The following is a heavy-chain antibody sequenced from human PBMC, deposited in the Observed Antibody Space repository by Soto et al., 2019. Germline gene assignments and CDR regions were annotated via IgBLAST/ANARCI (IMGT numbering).Heavy chain of an antibody. D-gene: IGHD3-9*01. CDR3: AKTPGVDTPGYPLLCFDF. CDR1: GFIFNNYA. CDR2: ITDTGGRT. J-gene: IGHJ4*02. Sequence: GGSRRLSCVASGFIFNNYALSWHRQAPGSRLEWVSGITDTGGRTLYADSVKGRFTVSRDRQTLYLHMGSLRAEDTAIYYCAKTPGVDTPGYPLLCFDFWGQGALVTVSS. V-gene: IGHV3-23*01.